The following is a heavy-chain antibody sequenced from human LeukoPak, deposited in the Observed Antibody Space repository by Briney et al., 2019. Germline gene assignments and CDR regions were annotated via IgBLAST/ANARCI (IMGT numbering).Heavy chain of an antibody. CDR1: GYILTDYY. Sequence: ASVKVSCKASGYILTDYYMHCVRQAPGQGLEWMAWINPNSGATNSAQKFQGRFTMTMDTSITIAYMELHKLRSDDTAVYYCAREKGRFGDLLGDNFHYNGLDVWGQGTTVTVSS. CDR3: AREKGRFGDLLGDNFHYNGLDV. CDR2: INPNSGAT. J-gene: IGHJ6*02. D-gene: IGHD3-10*01. V-gene: IGHV1-2*02.